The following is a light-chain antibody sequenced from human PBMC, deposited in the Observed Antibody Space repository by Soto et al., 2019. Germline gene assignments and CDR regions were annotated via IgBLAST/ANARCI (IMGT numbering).Light chain of an antibody. Sequence: EVVMTQSPATLFVSPGERATLSCRASQSVTTNLAWYQHKPGQAPRLLIYDAYSRAAGVPARFSGSGSVTEFTLTISSLQSEDFAVYYCQQYSNWPPITFGGGTTVEI. J-gene: IGKJ4*01. V-gene: IGKV3-15*01. CDR3: QQYSNWPPIT. CDR1: QSVTTN. CDR2: DAY.